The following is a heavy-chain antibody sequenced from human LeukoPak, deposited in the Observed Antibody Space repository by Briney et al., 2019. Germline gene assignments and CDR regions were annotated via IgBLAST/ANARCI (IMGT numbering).Heavy chain of an antibody. Sequence: GESLNISCNGSGYSFISYWIAWGRQVPGKGLEYMGILYPGDSDISNNLSFQGQVTISAEKSSSSTYLQWSSLKASDTAMYYCTRLRWFGYHYYYMDVWGKGATFTVSS. D-gene: IGHD3-10*01. CDR1: GYSFISYW. CDR2: LYPGDSDI. V-gene: IGHV5-51*01. CDR3: TRLRWFGYHYYYMDV. J-gene: IGHJ6*03.